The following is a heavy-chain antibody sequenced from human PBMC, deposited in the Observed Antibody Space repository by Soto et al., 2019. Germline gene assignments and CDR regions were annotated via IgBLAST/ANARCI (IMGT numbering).Heavy chain of an antibody. J-gene: IGHJ4*02. CDR1: GYTRDDYS. V-gene: IGHV3-9*01. CDR3: SPERSSGWPSQCFDY. D-gene: IGHD6-19*01. CDR2: ISWNSGSI. Sequence: SLRLSCAASGYTRDDYSMHWVRQAPGKGLEWVSGISWNSGSIGYADSVKGRFTISRDNAKNSLYLQMNSLRAEDTALYYCSPERSSGWPSQCFDYRDPGTLLTV.